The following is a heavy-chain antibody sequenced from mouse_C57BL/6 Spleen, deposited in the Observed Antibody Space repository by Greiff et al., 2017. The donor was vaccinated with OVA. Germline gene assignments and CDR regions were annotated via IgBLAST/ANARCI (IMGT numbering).Heavy chain of an antibody. CDR2: ISNKANGYTT. CDR3: ARSTFDY. J-gene: IGHJ2*01. CDR1: GFTFTDYY. V-gene: IGHV7-3*01. D-gene: IGHD4-1*02. Sequence: EVQLVESGGGLVQPGGSLSLSCAASGFTFTDYYMSWVRQPPGKALEWLGFISNKANGYTTEYSSSVKGRFTVTRDNSQSILFLQMNAVGAEDSATSYCARSTFDYWGQGTTLTVSS.